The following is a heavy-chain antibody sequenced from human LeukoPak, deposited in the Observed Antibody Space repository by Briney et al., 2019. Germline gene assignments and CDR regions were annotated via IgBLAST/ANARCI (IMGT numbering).Heavy chain of an antibody. D-gene: IGHD3-22*01. CDR2: INHSGST. V-gene: IGHV4-34*01. CDR1: GGSFSGYY. CDR3: ARGQVTRIVVVITKARDYFDY. Sequence: PSETLSLTCAVYGGSFSGYYWSWIRQPPGKGLEWIGGINHSGSTNYNPSLKSRVTISVDTSKNQFSLKLSSVTAADTAVYYCARGQVTRIVVVITKARDYFDYWGQGTLVTVSS. J-gene: IGHJ4*02.